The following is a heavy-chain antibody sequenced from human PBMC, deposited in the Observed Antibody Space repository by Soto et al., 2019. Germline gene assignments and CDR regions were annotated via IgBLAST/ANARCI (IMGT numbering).Heavy chain of an antibody. Sequence: SETLSLTCTVSGGSISSYYWSWIRQPPGKGLEWIGYIYYSGTTNYNPSLKSRVTISVDTSKNQFSLKLSSVTAADTAVYYCARGDSSSWYFDHWGQGTLVTVSS. CDR2: IYYSGTT. D-gene: IGHD6-13*01. J-gene: IGHJ4*02. CDR3: ARGDSSSWYFDH. V-gene: IGHV4-59*01. CDR1: GGSISSYY.